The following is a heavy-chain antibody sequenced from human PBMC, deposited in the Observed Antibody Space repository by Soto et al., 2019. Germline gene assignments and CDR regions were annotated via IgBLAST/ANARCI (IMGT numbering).Heavy chain of an antibody. Sequence: GGSLRLSCAASGFTFGIYWMSWVRQAPGKGLEWLATKKWDASEKKYVDSVKGRFTMSRDNAKNSLYLQMNSLKTEDTAVYYCCRHDARWGSCDYWGQGTLVTVSS. CDR3: CRHDARWGSCDY. CDR1: GFTFGIYW. D-gene: IGHD2-21*01. CDR2: KKWDASEK. J-gene: IGHJ4*02. V-gene: IGHV3-7*03.